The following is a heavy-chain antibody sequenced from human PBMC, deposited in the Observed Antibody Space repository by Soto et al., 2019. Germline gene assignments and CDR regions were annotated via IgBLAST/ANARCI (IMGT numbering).Heavy chain of an antibody. V-gene: IGHV4-59*01. Sequence: SEKLPHTNTFSGAFIRRYYWSLSRQPPGKGLEWIGYIYYRGSTNYNPSLKSRVTISVDTSKNQFSLKLSSVTAADTAVYYCARDRGALALWGQGTPVTVSS. D-gene: IGHD3-16*01. J-gene: IGHJ4*02. CDR2: IYYRGST. CDR3: ARDRGALAL. CDR1: GAFIRRYY.